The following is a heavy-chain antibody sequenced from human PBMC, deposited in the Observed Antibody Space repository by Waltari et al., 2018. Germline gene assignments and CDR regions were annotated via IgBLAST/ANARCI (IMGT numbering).Heavy chain of an antibody. CDR3: VRDRDPANPTPTNNFFDP. J-gene: IGHJ5*02. V-gene: IGHV1-18*01. CDR2: ISPYNYEP. Sequence: QLEQAGPELKTPGRSVKASCQSSGYTFSNSGLTPIRQAPGQGLEWMGWISPYNYEPQYTQKLQGRFTMTTDTLLNTAYMELRSLTSDDTAVYYCVRDRDPANPTPTNNFFDPWGQGTLVTVSS. D-gene: IGHD2-15*01. CDR1: GYTFSNSG.